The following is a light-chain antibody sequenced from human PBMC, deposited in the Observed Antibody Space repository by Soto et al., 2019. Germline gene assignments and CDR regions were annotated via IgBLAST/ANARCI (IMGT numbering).Light chain of an antibody. CDR1: QSVSSSY. V-gene: IGKV3-20*01. CDR2: GAS. Sequence: EIVLTQSPCTLSLSPGERATLSCRASQSVSSSYLAWYQQKPGQAPRLLIYGASSRATGIPDSFSGSGSGTDFTLTISRLEPEDFAVYSCKQYGRSQRTFGQGTKVEIK. J-gene: IGKJ1*01. CDR3: KQYGRSQRT.